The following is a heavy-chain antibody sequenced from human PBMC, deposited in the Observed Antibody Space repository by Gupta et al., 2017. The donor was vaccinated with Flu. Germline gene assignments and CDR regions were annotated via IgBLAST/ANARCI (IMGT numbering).Heavy chain of an antibody. Sequence: EVQLVESGGGLVKPGGSLRLSCAASGFTFSSYSMNWVRQAPGKGLEWVSSISSSSSYIYYADSVKGRFTISRDNAKNSLYLQMNSLRAEDTAVYYCAREPTNSGYDFGYFDYWGQGTLVTGSS. J-gene: IGHJ4*02. CDR3: AREPTNSGYDFGYFDY. D-gene: IGHD5-12*01. CDR2: ISSSSSYI. V-gene: IGHV3-21*01. CDR1: GFTFSSYS.